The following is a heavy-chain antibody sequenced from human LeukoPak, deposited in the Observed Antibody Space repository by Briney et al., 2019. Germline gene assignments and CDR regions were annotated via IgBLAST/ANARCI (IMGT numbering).Heavy chain of an antibody. CDR2: IWYDGSNK. V-gene: IGHV3-33*01. D-gene: IGHD5-18*01. Sequence: GRSLRLSCAASGFTFSSYGMHWVRQAPGKGLEWVAVIWYDGSNKYYADSVKGRFTISRDNSKNTLYLQMNSLRAEDTAVYYCTRDPGGLLRLKYGMDVWGQGTTVTVSS. CDR3: TRDPGGLLRLKYGMDV. J-gene: IGHJ6*02. CDR1: GFTFSSYG.